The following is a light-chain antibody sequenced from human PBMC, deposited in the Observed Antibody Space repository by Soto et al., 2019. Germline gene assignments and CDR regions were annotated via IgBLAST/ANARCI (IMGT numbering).Light chain of an antibody. CDR3: QQSYSTPLT. CDR2: GAS. V-gene: IGKV1-39*01. CDR1: QSISTY. J-gene: IGKJ4*01. Sequence: DIQMTQSPSSLSASVGDRVTITCRASQSISTYLNWYQQKPGKAPKLLIFGASSVQSGVPSRFSGSGSGTDFTLTISSLQPEDFETYYCQQSYSTPLTFGGGTKVDIK.